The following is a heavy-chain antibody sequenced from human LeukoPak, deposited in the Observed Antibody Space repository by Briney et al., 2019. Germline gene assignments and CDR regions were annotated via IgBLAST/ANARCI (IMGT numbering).Heavy chain of an antibody. D-gene: IGHD5-12*01. J-gene: IGHJ3*02. Sequence: SETLSLTCTVSGGSISSYYWSWIRQPAGKGLGWIGRIYTSGSTNYNPSLKSRVTMSVDTSENQFSLKLSSVTAADAAVYYCARTGSYDGDAFDIWGQGTMVTVSS. CDR3: ARTGSYDGDAFDI. V-gene: IGHV4-4*07. CDR2: IYTSGST. CDR1: GGSISSYY.